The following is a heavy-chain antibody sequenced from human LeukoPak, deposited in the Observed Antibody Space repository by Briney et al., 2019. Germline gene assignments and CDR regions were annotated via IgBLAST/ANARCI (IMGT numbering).Heavy chain of an antibody. J-gene: IGHJ3*02. CDR3: ASDIVGIDAFDI. D-gene: IGHD5-12*01. Sequence: SETLSLTCAVYGGSFSGYYWSWIRQPPGKGLEWIGEINHSGSTNYNPSLKSRVTISVDTSKNQFSLKLSSVTAADTAVYYCASDIVGIDAFDIWGQGTMATVSS. CDR2: INHSGST. CDR1: GGSFSGYY. V-gene: IGHV4-34*01.